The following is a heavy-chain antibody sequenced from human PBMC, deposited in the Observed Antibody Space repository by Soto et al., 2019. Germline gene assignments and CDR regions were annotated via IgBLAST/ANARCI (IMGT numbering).Heavy chain of an antibody. J-gene: IGHJ4*02. Sequence: PGGSLRLSCAASGFTFDDYAMHWVRQAPGKGREWVSGISWNSGSIGYADSVKGRFTISRDNAKNSLYLQMNSLRAEDTALYYCAKDRNDYGDYGGFDYWGQGTLVTVSS. V-gene: IGHV3-9*01. CDR3: AKDRNDYGDYGGFDY. D-gene: IGHD4-17*01. CDR2: ISWNSGSI. CDR1: GFTFDDYA.